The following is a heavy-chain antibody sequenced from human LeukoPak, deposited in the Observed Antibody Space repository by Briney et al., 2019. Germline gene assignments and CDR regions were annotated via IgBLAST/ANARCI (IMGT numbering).Heavy chain of an antibody. V-gene: IGHV4-31*03. CDR2: IYYSGST. CDR1: GGSISSGGYY. Sequence: PSQTLSLTCTVSGGSISSGGYYWSWIRQHPGKGLEWIGYIYYSGSTYYNPSLKSRVTISVDTSENQFSLKLSSVTAADTAVYYCARHGIAAAGTVNWFDPWGQGTLVTVSS. J-gene: IGHJ5*02. CDR3: ARHGIAAAGTVNWFDP. D-gene: IGHD6-13*01.